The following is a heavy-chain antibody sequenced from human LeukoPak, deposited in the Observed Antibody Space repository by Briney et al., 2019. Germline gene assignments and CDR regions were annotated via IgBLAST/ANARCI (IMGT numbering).Heavy chain of an antibody. V-gene: IGHV3-23*01. J-gene: IGHJ4*02. CDR2: ISDGGGST. CDR3: ARDYADYVGYFFFDY. Sequence: GGSLRLSCIASGFTFTDFAMNWVRQAPGKGLEWVASISDGGGSTYYADSAEGRFSISRDNSQNTLYLQMNNLRAEDTAIYYCARDYADYVGYFFFDYWGQGSLVTVSS. CDR1: GFTFTDFA. D-gene: IGHD4-17*01.